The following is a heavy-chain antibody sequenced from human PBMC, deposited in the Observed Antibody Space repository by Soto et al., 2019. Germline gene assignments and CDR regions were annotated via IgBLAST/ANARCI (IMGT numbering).Heavy chain of an antibody. CDR1: GGSISGSSYY. CDR2: IYYTGSS. V-gene: IGHV4-39*01. D-gene: IGHD7-27*01. J-gene: IGHJ4*02. CDR3: ARAGLTNWASRQGFDF. Sequence: SETLSLTCTVSGGSISGSSYYWGWIRQPPGKGLEWIGSIYYTGSSYYNPSLKSRVTVSVDTSKNQFSLKLSSVTAADTAVYYCARAGLTNWASRQGFDFWGQGTLVTVSS.